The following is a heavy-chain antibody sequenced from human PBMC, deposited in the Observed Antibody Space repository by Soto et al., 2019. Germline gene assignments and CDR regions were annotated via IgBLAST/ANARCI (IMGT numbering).Heavy chain of an antibody. CDR3: ARAPLGWLRWFDP. CDR1: GGSFSGYY. D-gene: IGHD5-12*01. V-gene: IGHV4-34*01. J-gene: IGHJ5*02. Sequence: SETLSLTCAVYGGSFSGYYWSWIRQPPGKGLEWIGEINHSGSTNYNPSLKSRVTISVDTSKNQFSLKLSSVTAADTAVYYCARAPLGWLRWFDPWGQGTLVTVSS. CDR2: INHSGST.